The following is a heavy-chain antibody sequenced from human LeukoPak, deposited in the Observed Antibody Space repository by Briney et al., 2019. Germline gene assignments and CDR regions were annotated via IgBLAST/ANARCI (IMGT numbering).Heavy chain of an antibody. D-gene: IGHD4-17*01. CDR3: ARDPTTVTKGLDI. J-gene: IGHJ3*02. V-gene: IGHV4-59*11. Sequence: PSETLSLTCTVSGGSFSSHYWSWIRQPPGKGLEWIGYISYIGSNNYNPSLKSRVTISVDTSKNQFSLKLSSVTAADTAVYYCARDPTTVTKGLDIWGQGTMVTVSS. CDR2: ISYIGSN. CDR1: GGSFSSHY.